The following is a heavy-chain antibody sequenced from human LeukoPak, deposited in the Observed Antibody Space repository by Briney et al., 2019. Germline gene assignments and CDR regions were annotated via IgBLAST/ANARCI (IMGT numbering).Heavy chain of an antibody. Sequence: GRSLRLSCAASGFTFSSYGMHWVRQAPGKGLEWVAVISYDGSNKYYADSVKGRFTISRDNSKNTLYLQMNSLRAEDTAVYYCAKVGDNWNDRAYYYGMDVWGQGTTVTVSS. CDR3: AKVGDNWNDRAYYYGMDV. V-gene: IGHV3-30*18. J-gene: IGHJ6*02. D-gene: IGHD1-20*01. CDR2: ISYDGSNK. CDR1: GFTFSSYG.